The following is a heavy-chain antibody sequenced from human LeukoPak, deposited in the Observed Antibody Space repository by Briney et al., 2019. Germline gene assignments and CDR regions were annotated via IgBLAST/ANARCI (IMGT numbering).Heavy chain of an antibody. Sequence: PGGSLRLSCAVSGFTFSSYWMYWVRHAPGKGLVWVSRLNGNGDSTNYEDSVKGRFTISRDNAKSTLYLQTNSLRAEDTAIYYCVRGSNGWSGMDVWGQGTTVTVSS. J-gene: IGHJ6*02. D-gene: IGHD6-19*01. CDR2: LNGNGDST. CDR3: VRGSNGWSGMDV. V-gene: IGHV3-74*01. CDR1: GFTFSSYW.